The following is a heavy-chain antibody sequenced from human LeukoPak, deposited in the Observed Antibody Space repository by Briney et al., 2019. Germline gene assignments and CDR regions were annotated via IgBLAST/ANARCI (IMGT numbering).Heavy chain of an antibody. CDR3: AREHYSGYDSYFDY. CDR2: LSNTGNI. J-gene: IGHJ4*02. V-gene: IGHV3-21*01. D-gene: IGHD5-12*01. CDR1: GFTFSSYG. Sequence: GGSLRLSCAASGFTFSSYGMNWVRQAPGKGLEWLSYLSNTGNIHYAQSVKGRFTISRDNAKNTLYLQMNSLRAEDTAVYYCAREHYSGYDSYFDYWGQGALVTVSS.